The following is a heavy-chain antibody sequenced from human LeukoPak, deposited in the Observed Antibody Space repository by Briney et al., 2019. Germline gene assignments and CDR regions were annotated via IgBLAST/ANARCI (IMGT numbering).Heavy chain of an antibody. CDR2: IYYSGST. CDR1: GGSISGYY. J-gene: IGHJ4*02. D-gene: IGHD3-22*01. Sequence: SETLSLTCTVSGGSISGYYWSWIRQPPGKGLEWIGYIYYSGSTNYNPSLKSRVTISVDKSKNQFSLKLSSVTAADTAVYYCASGIVVASFDYWGQGTLVTVSS. V-gene: IGHV4-59*12. CDR3: ASGIVVASFDY.